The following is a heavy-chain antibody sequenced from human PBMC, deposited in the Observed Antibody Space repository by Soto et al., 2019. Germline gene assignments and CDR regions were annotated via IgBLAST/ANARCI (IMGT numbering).Heavy chain of an antibody. CDR2: IYYSGST. CDR3: ARSFFGWFDP. Sequence: QLQLQESGPGLVKPSETLSLTCTVSGGSISSSSYYWGWIRQPPGKGPEWIGSIYYSGSTYYNPSLKSRVTISVDTSKNQFSLKLSSVTAADTAVYYCARSFFGWFDPWGQGTLVTVSS. CDR1: GGSISSSSYY. D-gene: IGHD3-16*01. V-gene: IGHV4-39*01. J-gene: IGHJ5*02.